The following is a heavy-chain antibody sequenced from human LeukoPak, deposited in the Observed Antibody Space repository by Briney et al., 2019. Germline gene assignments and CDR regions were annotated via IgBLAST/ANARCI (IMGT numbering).Heavy chain of an antibody. V-gene: IGHV3-33*01. CDR1: GFTFSSYG. CDR2: IWYDGSNK. Sequence: LTGRSLRLSCAASGFTFSSYGMHWVRPAPGKGLEWVAVIWYDGSNKYYADSVKGRFTISRDNSKNTLYLQMNSLRAEDTAVYYCARDGIAVAPYYFDYWGQGTLVTVSS. CDR3: ARDGIAVAPYYFDY. J-gene: IGHJ4*02. D-gene: IGHD6-19*01.